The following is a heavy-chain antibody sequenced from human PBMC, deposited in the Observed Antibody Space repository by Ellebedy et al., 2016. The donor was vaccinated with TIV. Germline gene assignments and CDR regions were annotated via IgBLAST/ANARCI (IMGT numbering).Heavy chain of an antibody. CDR3: ASLPDYRVGFVDAPMVWGH. CDR1: GDSISRSNW. CDR2: IYHTGST. V-gene: IGHV4-4*02. Sequence: SETLSLTCAVSGDSISRSNWWSWVRQPPGQGLEWIGEIYHTGSTNYTPSLKSRVTISVDKSKNQFSLKLTSVTAADTAIYYCASLPDYRVGFVDAPMVWGHWGQGTLVTVSS. J-gene: IGHJ4*02. D-gene: IGHD3-10*01.